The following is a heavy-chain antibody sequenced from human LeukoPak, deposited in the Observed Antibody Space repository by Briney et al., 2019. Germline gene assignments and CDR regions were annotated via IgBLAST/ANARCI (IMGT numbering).Heavy chain of an antibody. J-gene: IGHJ6*02. Sequence: GGSLRLSCVASGVTLSSYWMHWVRQAPGKGLLWVSRISPDGSTIHYADSVKGRFTISRDNAKNSLYLQMNSLRAEDTAVYYCARVGVAVAGTHYYYYGMDVWGQGTTVTVSS. V-gene: IGHV3-74*01. CDR1: GVTLSSYW. CDR2: ISPDGSTI. CDR3: ARVGVAVAGTHYYYYGMDV. D-gene: IGHD6-19*01.